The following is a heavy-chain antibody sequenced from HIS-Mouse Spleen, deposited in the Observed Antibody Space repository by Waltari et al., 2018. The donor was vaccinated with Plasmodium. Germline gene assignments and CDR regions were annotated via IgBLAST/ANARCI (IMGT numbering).Heavy chain of an antibody. D-gene: IGHD3-3*01. CDR2: IYYSGST. J-gene: IGHJ4*02. CDR3: ARQLAYYDFWSGYSRGYYFDY. CDR1: GGSISSSSYY. V-gene: IGHV4-39*01. Sequence: QLQLQESGPGLVKPSATLSLTCTVSGGSISSSSYYWGWIRQPPGKGLEWIGSIYYSGSTYSNPARKSRVTISVDTSKNQFSLKLSSVTAADTAVYCCARQLAYYDFWSGYSRGYYFDYWGQGTLVTVSS.